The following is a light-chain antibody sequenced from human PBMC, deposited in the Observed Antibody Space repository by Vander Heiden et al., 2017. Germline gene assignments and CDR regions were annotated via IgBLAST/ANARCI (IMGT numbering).Light chain of an antibody. V-gene: IGLV1-40*01. CDR3: QSYDSSLSALV. CDR1: SSNSGAGNG. J-gene: IGLJ2*01. CDR2: GNS. Sequence: QSVLTQPPPVSGAPGQWVTISCTGSSSNSGAGNGVHWYQQLPGKAPKLLIYGNSNRPAGVPDRFSGSKSGTSASLAITGLQAEDEADYYCQSYDSSLSALVFGGGTKLTVL.